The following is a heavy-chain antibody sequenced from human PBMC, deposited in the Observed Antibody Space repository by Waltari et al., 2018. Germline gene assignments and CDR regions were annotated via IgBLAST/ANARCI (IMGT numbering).Heavy chain of an antibody. D-gene: IGHD4-17*01. CDR3: ARENYGGNDY. Sequence: QVQLQESGPGLVKPSGTLSLTCAVSGGSISSSNWWSWVRQPPGKGLEWIGYIYYSGGTYYNPSLKSRVTISVDTSKNQFSLKLSSVTAADTAVYYCARENYGGNDYWGQGTLVTVSS. CDR2: IYYSGGT. CDR1: GGSISSSNW. J-gene: IGHJ4*02. V-gene: IGHV4-4*02.